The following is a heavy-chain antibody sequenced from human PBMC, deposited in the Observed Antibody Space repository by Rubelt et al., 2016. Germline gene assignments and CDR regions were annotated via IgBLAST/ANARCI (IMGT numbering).Heavy chain of an antibody. Sequence: EAQLVESGGGLVQPGGSLRLSCAASGFTFSTYAMTWVRQAPGKGLEWVSAITGRGYSTYYADSVKGRFTISRDNSKNTLHLQMNSLRAEDTAVYYCAKDFGPAALDYWGQGTLVTVSS. D-gene: IGHD2-2*01. V-gene: IGHV3-23*04. CDR3: AKDFGPAALDY. CDR1: GFTFSTYA. CDR2: ITGRGYST. J-gene: IGHJ4*02.